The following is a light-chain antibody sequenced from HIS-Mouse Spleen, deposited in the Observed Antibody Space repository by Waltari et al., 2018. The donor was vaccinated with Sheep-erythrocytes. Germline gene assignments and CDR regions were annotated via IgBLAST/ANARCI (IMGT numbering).Light chain of an antibody. CDR3: QQYNNWPPWT. CDR2: GAS. V-gene: IGKV3-15*01. Sequence: EIVMTQSPATLSVSPGERATLSCRASQSVSSNLAWYQQKPGQAPRLLIYGASTRATGIPARFIGNGSGTEYTLTISRMQSEDFAVYYCQQYNNWPPWTFGQGTKVEIK. CDR1: QSVSSN. J-gene: IGKJ1*01.